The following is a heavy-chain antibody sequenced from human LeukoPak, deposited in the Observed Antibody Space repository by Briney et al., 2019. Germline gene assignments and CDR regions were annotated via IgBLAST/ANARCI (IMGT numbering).Heavy chain of an antibody. CDR3: ARGGGLDV. V-gene: IGHV3-7*03. D-gene: IGHD3-16*01. Sequence: GGSLRLSCAASGFTFSSYWMNWARQAPGKGLEWVASINHNGNVNYYVDSVKGRFTISRDNAKNSLYLLMSNLRAEDTAVYFCARGGGLDVWGQGATVTVSS. J-gene: IGHJ6*02. CDR2: INHNGNVN. CDR1: GFTFSSYW.